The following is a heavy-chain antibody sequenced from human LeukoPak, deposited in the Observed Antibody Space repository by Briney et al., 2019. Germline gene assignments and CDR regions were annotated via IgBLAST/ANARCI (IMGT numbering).Heavy chain of an antibody. CDR2: ISSSSSSI. D-gene: IGHD6-13*01. CDR3: ASDIAATGPNYYFDY. V-gene: IGHV3-21*06. Sequence: GGSLRLSCAASELSFSFFIMDWVRQAPGKGLEWVASISSSSSSIYYADSVKGRFTISRDNSKNTLFLQMDSLRADDTAVYYCASDIAATGPNYYFDYWGQGTLVTVSS. J-gene: IGHJ4*02. CDR1: ELSFSFFI.